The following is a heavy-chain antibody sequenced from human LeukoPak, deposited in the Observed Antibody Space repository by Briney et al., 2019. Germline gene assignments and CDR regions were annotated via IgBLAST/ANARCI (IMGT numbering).Heavy chain of an antibody. V-gene: IGHV3-7*03. CDR2: IKHDGSEK. J-gene: IGHJ4*02. D-gene: IGHD3-22*01. CDR1: GFTFIRHW. CDR3: AIPLDYYDTSDSHQGGD. Sequence: AGGSLRLSCAASGFTFIRHWMTWVRQAPGKGLEWVANIKHDGSEKNYVDSVKGRLIISRENAKNSLYLQMNSLRAEDTAVDYCAIPLDYYDTSDSHQGGDWGQGTLVTVSS.